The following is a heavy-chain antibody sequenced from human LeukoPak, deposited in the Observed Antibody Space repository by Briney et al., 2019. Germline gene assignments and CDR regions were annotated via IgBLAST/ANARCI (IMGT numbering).Heavy chain of an antibody. J-gene: IGHJ4*02. CDR1: GGSFSGYY. D-gene: IGHD3-10*01. V-gene: IGHV4-34*01. Sequence: PSETLSLTCAVYGGSFSGYYWSWIRQPPGKGLEWIGETNHSGSTNYNPSLKSRVTISVDTSKNQFSLKLSSVTAADTAVYYCARGRRLLWFGELLDYWGQGTLVTVSS. CDR3: ARGRRLLWFGELLDY. CDR2: TNHSGST.